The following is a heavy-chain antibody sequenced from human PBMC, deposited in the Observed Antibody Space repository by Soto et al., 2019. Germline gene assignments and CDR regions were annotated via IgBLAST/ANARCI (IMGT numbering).Heavy chain of an antibody. J-gene: IGHJ3*02. CDR3: AKHQWIVVVILDAFDI. CDR2: ISGSGGST. V-gene: IGHV3-23*01. D-gene: IGHD3-22*01. CDR1: GFTFSSYA. Sequence: EVQLLESGGGLVQPGGSLRLSCAASGFTFSSYAMSWVRQAPGKGLEWVSAISGSGGSTYYAYSVKGRFTISRDNSKNTLYLQMNSLRAEDTAVYYCAKHQWIVVVILDAFDIWGQGTMVTVSS.